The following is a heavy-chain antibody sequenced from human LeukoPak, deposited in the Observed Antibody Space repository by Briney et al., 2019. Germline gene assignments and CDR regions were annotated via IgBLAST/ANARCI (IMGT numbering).Heavy chain of an antibody. J-gene: IGHJ4*02. CDR2: IRYDGSNK. CDR3: AKSRWELVVPAAILDY. V-gene: IGHV3-30*02. D-gene: IGHD2-2*01. CDR1: GFTFSSYG. Sequence: PGGSLRLSCAASGFTFSSYGTHWVRQAPGKGLEWVAFIRYDGSNKYYADSVRGRFTISRDNSKNTLYLQMNSLRAEDTAVYYCAKSRWELVVPAAILDYWGQGTLVTVSS.